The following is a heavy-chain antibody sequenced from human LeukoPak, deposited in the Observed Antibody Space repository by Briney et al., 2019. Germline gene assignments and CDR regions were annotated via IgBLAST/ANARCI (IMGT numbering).Heavy chain of an antibody. CDR3: ARGTPEGYSYETPRGGFDY. J-gene: IGHJ4*02. Sequence: GGSLRLSCAASGFTFSDYYMSWIRQAPGKGLEWVSYISSSGSTIYYADSVKGRFTISRDNAKNSLYLQMNSLRAEDTAVYYCARGTPEGYSYETPRGGFDYWGQGTLVTVSS. CDR1: GFTFSDYY. CDR2: ISSSGSTI. D-gene: IGHD5-18*01. V-gene: IGHV3-11*01.